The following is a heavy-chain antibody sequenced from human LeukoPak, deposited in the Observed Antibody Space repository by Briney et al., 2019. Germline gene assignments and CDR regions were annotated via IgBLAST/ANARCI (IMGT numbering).Heavy chain of an antibody. CDR3: ARTNTTGTTGGWFDP. Sequence: SVKVSCKASGGTSSSYTISWARQAPGQGLEWMGRIIPILGIANYAQKFQGRVTITADKSTSTAYMELSSLRSEDTAVYYCARTNTTGTTGGWFDPWGQGTLVTVSS. V-gene: IGHV1-69*02. CDR1: GGTSSSYT. D-gene: IGHD1-1*01. CDR2: IIPILGIA. J-gene: IGHJ5*02.